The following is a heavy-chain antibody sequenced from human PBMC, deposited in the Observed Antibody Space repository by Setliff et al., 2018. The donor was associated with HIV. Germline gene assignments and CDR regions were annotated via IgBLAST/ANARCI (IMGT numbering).Heavy chain of an antibody. Sequence: SETLSLTCTVSGGSITSSLYYWTWIRQHPGKGLEWIGYFYYSGSTYYNPSLKSRVTISIGTSNNQFSLKLKSVTAADTAVYYCATPVTSRGYYYMDVWGKGTTVTVPS. V-gene: IGHV4-31*03. CDR3: ATPVTSRGYYYMDV. J-gene: IGHJ6*03. D-gene: IGHD4-17*01. CDR2: FYYSGST. CDR1: GGSITSSLYY.